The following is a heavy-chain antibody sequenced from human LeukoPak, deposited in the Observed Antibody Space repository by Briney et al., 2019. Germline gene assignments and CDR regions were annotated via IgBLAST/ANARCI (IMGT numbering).Heavy chain of an antibody. V-gene: IGHV3-11*01. D-gene: IGHD1-14*01. Sequence: GGSLRLSCAASGFTFSEYYINWIRQAPGKGLEWVSHISSSGRIMQYADSVRRRLTITRDNPQNFMALQRNKLKPEYTAVYYCARDTNNGVDVWGRGTADTVS. CDR1: GFTFSEYY. CDR2: ISSSGRIM. J-gene: IGHJ6*02. CDR3: ARDTNNGVDV.